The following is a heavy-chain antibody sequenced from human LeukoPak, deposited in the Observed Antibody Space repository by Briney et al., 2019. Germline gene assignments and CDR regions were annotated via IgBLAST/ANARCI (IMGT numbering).Heavy chain of an antibody. CDR1: GFTFSSYW. D-gene: IGHD3-16*02. CDR3: AREADYVWGSYRPHYFDY. Sequence: PGGSLRLSCAASGFTFSSYWMHWVRQAPGKGLVWVSGINSDGSSTRFADSVKGRFTISRDNAKNTLYLQMNSLRAEDTAVYYCAREADYVWGSYRPHYFDYWGQGTLVTVSS. CDR2: INSDGSST. J-gene: IGHJ4*02. V-gene: IGHV3-74*01.